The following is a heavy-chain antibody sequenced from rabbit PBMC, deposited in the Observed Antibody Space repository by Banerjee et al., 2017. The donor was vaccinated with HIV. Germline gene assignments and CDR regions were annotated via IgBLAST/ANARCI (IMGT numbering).Heavy chain of an antibody. CDR1: GFSFSSSYN. D-gene: IGHD4-2*01. Sequence: QSLEESGGDLVKPGASLTLTCTASGFSFSSSYNICWVRQAPGKGLEWIACIYTGSSGSTSYASWAKGRFTISKTSSTTVTLQMTSLTAADTATYFCASSNVGSWSVGSLWGQGTLVTVS. CDR3: ASSNVGSWSVGSL. CDR2: IYTGSSGST. J-gene: IGHJ4*01. V-gene: IGHV1S40*01.